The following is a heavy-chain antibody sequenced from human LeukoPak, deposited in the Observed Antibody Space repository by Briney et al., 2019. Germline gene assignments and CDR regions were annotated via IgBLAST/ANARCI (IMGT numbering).Heavy chain of an antibody. CDR3: AKDVDPFGSGSYVEGFDY. J-gene: IGHJ4*02. D-gene: IGHD3-10*01. Sequence: GGSLRLSCAASGFTFSSYGMHWVRQAPGKGLEWVAVISHDGTNQYYADSVKDRFTISRDNSKNTLYVQMNSLRAEDTAVYYCAKDVDPFGSGSYVEGFDYWGQGTLVTVSS. V-gene: IGHV3-30*18. CDR1: GFTFSSYG. CDR2: ISHDGTNQ.